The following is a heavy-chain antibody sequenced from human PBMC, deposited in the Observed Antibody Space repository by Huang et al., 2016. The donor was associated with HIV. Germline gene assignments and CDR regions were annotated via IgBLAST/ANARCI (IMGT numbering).Heavy chain of an antibody. CDR2: IHSDGNT. J-gene: IGHJ4*02. CDR1: GDPMTGFY. V-gene: IGHV4-4*07. D-gene: IGHD4-4*01. Sequence: QVYLHESGPGRLKPSDTLSLTCTVSGDPMTGFYWSWIRQSVAKGLEWVGHIHSDGNTDVSPTLRSRIAMSIHPTKNQFSLALNSMTAADAGVYYCARDNAYRGFFDFWGQGVLVTVPS. CDR3: ARDNAYRGFFDF.